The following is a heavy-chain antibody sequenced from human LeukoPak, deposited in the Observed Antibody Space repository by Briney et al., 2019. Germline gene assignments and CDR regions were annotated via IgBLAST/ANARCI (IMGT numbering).Heavy chain of an antibody. Sequence: GGSLRLSCAVSGFTFSDYYMIWIRQAPGKGLEWVSYISSSSSYTNYADSVKGRFTSSRDNAKNSLYLQINSLRAEDTAVYYCARDISTYGSGSSQFDYWGQGTLVTVSS. CDR3: ARDISTYGSGSSQFDY. J-gene: IGHJ4*02. CDR1: GFTFSDYY. V-gene: IGHV3-11*06. CDR2: ISSSSSYT. D-gene: IGHD3-10*01.